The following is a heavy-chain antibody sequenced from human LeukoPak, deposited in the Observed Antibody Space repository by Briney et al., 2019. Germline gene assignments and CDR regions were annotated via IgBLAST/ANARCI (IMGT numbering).Heavy chain of an antibody. CDR3: ARVMKEWLCPDY. D-gene: IGHD3-3*01. Sequence: GGSLRLSCAASGFIVSSNYMSWVRQAPGKGLELVSLIYSGGSTYYADSVKGRFTISRDISKNTVYFQMNSLRAEDTAVYYCARVMKEWLCPDYWGQGTLVTVSS. J-gene: IGHJ4*02. V-gene: IGHV3-53*01. CDR1: GFIVSSNY. CDR2: IYSGGST.